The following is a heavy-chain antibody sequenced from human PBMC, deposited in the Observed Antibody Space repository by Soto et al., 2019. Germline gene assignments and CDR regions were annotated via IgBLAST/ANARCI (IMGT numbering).Heavy chain of an antibody. Sequence: EVQLLESGGGLVQPGGSLRLSCAASGFTFSSYAISWVCQAPGKGLEWVSAISGSGGSTYYADSVKGRFTISRDNSKNTLYLQLNSRRAEDTAVYYCAKDPTPGNYYYGMDVWGQGTTVTVSS. V-gene: IGHV3-23*01. CDR3: AKDPTPGNYYYGMDV. CDR1: GFTFSSYA. CDR2: ISGSGGST. D-gene: IGHD3-10*01. J-gene: IGHJ6*02.